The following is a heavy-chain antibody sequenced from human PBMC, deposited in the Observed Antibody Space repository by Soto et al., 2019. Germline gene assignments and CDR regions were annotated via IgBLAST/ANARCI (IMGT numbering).Heavy chain of an antibody. Sequence: GGSLRLSCEASGFMFSTFAMNWVRQAPGKGLEWVAGISGGGSSTTYADSVKGRFTVSRDNGKNMLYLEMNGLSAEDTAIYFCAKDRSPGVIFKGHGMAVWGPGTTVTVSP. CDR1: GFMFSTFA. D-gene: IGHD3-3*01. CDR3: AKDRSPGVIFKGHGMAV. V-gene: IGHV3-23*01. CDR2: ISGGGSST. J-gene: IGHJ6*01.